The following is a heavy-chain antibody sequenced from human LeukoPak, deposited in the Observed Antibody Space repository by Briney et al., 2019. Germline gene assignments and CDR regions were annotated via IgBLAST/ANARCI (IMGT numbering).Heavy chain of an antibody. CDR2: ITYGSDTI. CDR1: GFYFGGHA. CDR3: AKTPMATIDY. V-gene: IGHV3-48*04. J-gene: IGHJ4*02. D-gene: IGHD5-24*01. Sequence: GGSLRLSCVASGFYFGGHAMHWLRQAPGKGLEWVAYITYGSDTIFYADSVKGRFTVSRDNAKNSLYLQMDSLRAEDTAVYYCAKTPMATIDYWGQGTLVTVSS.